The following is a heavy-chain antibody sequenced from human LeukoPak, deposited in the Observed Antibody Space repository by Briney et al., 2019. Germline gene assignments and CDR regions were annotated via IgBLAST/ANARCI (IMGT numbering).Heavy chain of an antibody. Sequence: GGSLRLSCAASGFTFSSYAMSWVRQAPGKGLEWVSAISGSGGSTYYADSVKDRFTISRDNSKNTLYLQMNSLRAEDTAVYYCAKGFPGGYYSEDAFDIWGQGTMVTVSS. CDR2: ISGSGGST. CDR3: AKGFPGGYYSEDAFDI. CDR1: GFTFSSYA. V-gene: IGHV3-23*01. J-gene: IGHJ3*02. D-gene: IGHD1-26*01.